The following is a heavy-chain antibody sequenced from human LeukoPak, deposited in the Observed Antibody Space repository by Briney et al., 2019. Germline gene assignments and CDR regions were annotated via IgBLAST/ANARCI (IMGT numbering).Heavy chain of an antibody. Sequence: PSETLSLTRAVYGGSFSGYYWSWIRQPPGKGLEWIGEINHSGSTSYNPSLKSRVTISVDTSKNQFSLKLSSVTAADTAVYYCARRNPRRRFDPWGQGTLVTVSS. V-gene: IGHV4-34*01. J-gene: IGHJ5*02. CDR2: INHSGST. CDR1: GGSFSGYY. CDR3: ARRNPRRRFDP.